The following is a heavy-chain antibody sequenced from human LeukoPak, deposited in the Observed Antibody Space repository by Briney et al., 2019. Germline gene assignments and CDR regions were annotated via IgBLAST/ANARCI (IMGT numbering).Heavy chain of an antibody. CDR1: GGSISSYY. J-gene: IGHJ6*02. V-gene: IGHV4-59*01. CDR2: IYYSGST. Sequence: SETLSLTCTVSGGSISSYYWSWIRQPPGKGLEWIGYIYYSGSTNYNPSLKSRVTISVDTSKNQFSLKLSSVTAADTAVYYCARGMAYCGGDCYESRYYGMDVWGQGTTVTVSS. CDR3: ARGMAYCGGDCYESRYYGMDV. D-gene: IGHD2-21*02.